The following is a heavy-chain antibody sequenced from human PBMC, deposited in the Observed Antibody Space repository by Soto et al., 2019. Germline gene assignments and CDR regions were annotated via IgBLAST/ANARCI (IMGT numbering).Heavy chain of an antibody. J-gene: IGHJ4*02. CDR2: ISYDGSNK. CDR1: GFTFSSYA. V-gene: IGHV3-30-3*01. CDR3: ASSVDTAMG. D-gene: IGHD5-18*01. Sequence: QVQLVESGGGVVQPGRSLRLSCAASGFTFSSYAMHWVRQAPGKGLEWVAVISYDGSNKYYADSMKGRFTITRDNYKNTMYLQMNSLRAEDTAVYYCASSVDTAMGWGQGTMVTVSS.